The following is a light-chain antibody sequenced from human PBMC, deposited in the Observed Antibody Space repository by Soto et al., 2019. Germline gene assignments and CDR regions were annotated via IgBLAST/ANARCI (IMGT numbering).Light chain of an antibody. V-gene: IGLV1-44*01. Sequence: QSVLTQPPSASGTPGQRVTISCSGGSSNIGINTVTWYQQLPGTAPKLLIYNNIQRASGVPHRISGSKSGTSAYLAISGLQSEDEADYFCATWDDSLHGLVFGGGTKLTVL. CDR2: NNI. J-gene: IGLJ2*01. CDR3: ATWDDSLHGLV. CDR1: SSNIGINT.